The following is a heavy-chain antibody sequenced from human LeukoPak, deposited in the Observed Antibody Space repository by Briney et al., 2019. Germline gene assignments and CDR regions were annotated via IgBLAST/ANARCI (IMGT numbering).Heavy chain of an antibody. D-gene: IGHD3-16*02. J-gene: IGHJ4*03. CDR2: IYYSGST. CDR1: GGSISSYY. Sequence: SETLSLTCTVYGGSISSYYWSWIRQPPGKGLGWIGYIYYSGSTNYSPSLKSRVTISVATSKNKFSLKPRSGTAGDTAVYYCARVVSTYYDFVWGSYRGFLFDGWGQGTLVT. CDR3: ARVVSTYYDFVWGSYRGFLFDG. V-gene: IGHV4-59*12.